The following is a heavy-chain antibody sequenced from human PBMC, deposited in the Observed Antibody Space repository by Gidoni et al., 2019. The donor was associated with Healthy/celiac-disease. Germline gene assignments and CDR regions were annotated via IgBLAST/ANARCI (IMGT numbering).Heavy chain of an antibody. Sequence: QVTLRESGPALVKPTQTLTLTCTFSGFSLSTSGMCVSWIRQPPGKALEWLALIDWDDDKYYSTSLKTRRNISKDTSKNQVVLTMTNMDPVDTATYYCARMGIAVGGFDYWGQGTLVTVSS. CDR2: IDWDDDK. J-gene: IGHJ4*02. CDR3: ARMGIAVGGFDY. D-gene: IGHD6-19*01. V-gene: IGHV2-70*01. CDR1: GFSLSTSGMC.